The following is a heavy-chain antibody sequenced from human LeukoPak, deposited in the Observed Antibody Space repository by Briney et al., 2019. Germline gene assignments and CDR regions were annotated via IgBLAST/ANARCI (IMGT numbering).Heavy chain of an antibody. V-gene: IGHV1-69*02. Sequence: SVKVSCKASGGTFSSYTISWVRQAPGQGLEWMGRIIPILGIANYAQKFQGRVTITADKSTSTAYVELSSLRSEDTAVYYCASNQDGDYGVFDYWGQGTLVTVSS. CDR3: ASNQDGDYGVFDY. CDR1: GGTFSSYT. CDR2: IIPILGIA. D-gene: IGHD4-17*01. J-gene: IGHJ4*02.